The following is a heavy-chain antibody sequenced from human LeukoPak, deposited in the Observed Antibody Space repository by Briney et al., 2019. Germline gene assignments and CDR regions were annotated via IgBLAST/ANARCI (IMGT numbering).Heavy chain of an antibody. D-gene: IGHD3-22*01. CDR1: GGSISSYY. V-gene: IGHV4-4*09. CDR2: IYTSGST. CDR3: ARQSGAMIVGEIDY. Sequence: SENLSLTSTVSGGSISSYYWSWLRQPPGKGLEWFGYIYTSGSTNYNPSLKSRVTISVDTSKNQFSLKLSSVSAADTAVYYCARQSGAMIVGEIDYWGQGTLVTVSS. J-gene: IGHJ4*02.